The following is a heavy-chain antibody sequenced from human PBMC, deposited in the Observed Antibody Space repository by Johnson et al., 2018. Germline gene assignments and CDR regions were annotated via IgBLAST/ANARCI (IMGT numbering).Heavy chain of an antibody. CDR1: GFNFDDYS. J-gene: IGHJ5*02. Sequence: VQLVQSGGGLVQPGRFLRLSCAASGFNFDDYSMHWVRQAPGKGLEWVSGISWDGDNKGYADSVRGRFTISRDNAKNSLYLQMNSLKIEDTALYYCVKDRGSYFGNWFDTWGQGTLVTVSS. V-gene: IGHV3-9*01. D-gene: IGHD1-26*01. CDR2: ISWDGDNK. CDR3: VKDRGSYFGNWFDT.